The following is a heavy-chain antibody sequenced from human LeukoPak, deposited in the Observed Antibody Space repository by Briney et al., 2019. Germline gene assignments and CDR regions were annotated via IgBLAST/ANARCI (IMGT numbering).Heavy chain of an antibody. CDR2: IYHSGST. D-gene: IGHD7-27*01. Sequence: SETLSLTCTVSGGSISSGGYYWRWIRQPPGKGLEWIGYIYHSGSTYYNPSLKSRVTISVDRSKNQFSLKLSSVTAADTAVYYCARDPPVGKLGIDDAFDIWGQGTMVTVSS. CDR3: ARDPPVGKLGIDDAFDI. J-gene: IGHJ3*02. V-gene: IGHV4-30-2*01. CDR1: GGSISSGGYY.